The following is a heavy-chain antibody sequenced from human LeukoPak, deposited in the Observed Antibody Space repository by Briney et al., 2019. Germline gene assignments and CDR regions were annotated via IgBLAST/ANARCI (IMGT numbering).Heavy chain of an antibody. V-gene: IGHV1-69*05. D-gene: IGHD4-11*01. J-gene: IGHJ6*03. CDR3: ASVTLTTWAPDGHMDV. CDR2: IVPMFGTT. CDR1: GGTFSNYA. Sequence: SVKVSCKASGGTFSNYAISWVRQAPGQGLEWMGRIVPMFGTTNYAQNFQGRVTITTDESTSTAYMEVSSLRIEDTAVYYCASVTLTTWAPDGHMDVWGKGTTVTVSS.